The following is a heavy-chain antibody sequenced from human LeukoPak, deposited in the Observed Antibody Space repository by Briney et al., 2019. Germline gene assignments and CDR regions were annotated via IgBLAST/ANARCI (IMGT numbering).Heavy chain of an antibody. Sequence: ASVKVSCKASGYTFTSYGISWVRQAPGQGLEWMGWISAYNGNTNYAQKLQGRVTMTTDTSTSTAYMELGSLRSDDTAVYYCARDQSRYYYDSSGYCDYWGQGTLVTVSS. CDR2: ISAYNGNT. J-gene: IGHJ4*02. D-gene: IGHD3-22*01. V-gene: IGHV1-18*01. CDR1: GYTFTSYG. CDR3: ARDQSRYYYDSSGYCDY.